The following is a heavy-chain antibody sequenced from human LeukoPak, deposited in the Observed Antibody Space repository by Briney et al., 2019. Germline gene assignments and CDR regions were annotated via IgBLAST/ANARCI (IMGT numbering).Heavy chain of an antibody. D-gene: IGHD1-26*01. CDR2: ISSSGSTI. CDR3: AREAWGSYLRYFDY. V-gene: IGHV3-48*03. Sequence: GGSLRLSCAASGFTFSSYEMNWVRQAPGKGLEWVSYISSSGSTIYYADSVKGRFTISRDNAKNSLYLQMNSLRAEDTAVYCCAREAWGSYLRYFDYWGQGTLVTVSS. CDR1: GFTFSSYE. J-gene: IGHJ4*02.